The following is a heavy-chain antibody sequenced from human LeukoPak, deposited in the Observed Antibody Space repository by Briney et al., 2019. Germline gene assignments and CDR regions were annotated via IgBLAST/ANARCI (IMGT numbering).Heavy chain of an antibody. CDR2: IYYSGST. Sequence: SETLSLTCTVSGGSISSSSYYWGWTRQPPGKGLEWIGSIYYSGSTYYNPSLKSRVTISVDTSKNQFSLKLSSVTAADTAVYYCASRRVSWSSGPWHYFDYWGQGTLVTVSS. CDR3: ASRRVSWSSGPWHYFDY. D-gene: IGHD6-19*01. CDR1: GGSISSSSYY. V-gene: IGHV4-39*01. J-gene: IGHJ4*02.